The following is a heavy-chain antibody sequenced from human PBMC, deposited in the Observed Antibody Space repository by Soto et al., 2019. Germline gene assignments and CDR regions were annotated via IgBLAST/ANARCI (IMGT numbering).Heavy chain of an antibody. CDR1: GGSISSSNW. CDR2: IYHSGST. D-gene: IGHD7-27*01. J-gene: IGHJ6*02. V-gene: IGHV4-4*02. CDR3: ARVSGGYYSGLDV. Sequence: QVQLQESGPGLVKPSGTLSLTCAVSGGSISSSNWWSWVLQPPGKGLEWIGEIYHSGSTNYNTSLKSRVTISVDKSKNQFALKLSSVTAAVTAVYYCARVSGGYYSGLDVWGQGTTVTVSS.